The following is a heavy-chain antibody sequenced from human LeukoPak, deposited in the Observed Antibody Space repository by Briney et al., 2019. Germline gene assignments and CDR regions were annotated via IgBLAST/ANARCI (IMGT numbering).Heavy chain of an antibody. CDR1: GGSISTGTYY. Sequence: MPSETLSLTCTVSGGSISTGTYYWGWIRQPPGKGLEWIGSISYSGSTYYNPSLKSRVTVSVDTSKNQFSLNLSSVTAADTAVYYCARGLGGWLRLFDYWGQGTLVTVSS. CDR2: ISYSGST. V-gene: IGHV4-39*07. CDR3: ARGLGGWLRLFDY. J-gene: IGHJ4*02. D-gene: IGHD6-19*01.